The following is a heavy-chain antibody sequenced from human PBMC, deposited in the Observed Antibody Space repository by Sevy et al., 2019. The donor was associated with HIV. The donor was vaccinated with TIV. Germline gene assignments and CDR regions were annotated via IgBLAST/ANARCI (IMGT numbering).Heavy chain of an antibody. Sequence: GGSLRLSCAASGFTFSKYSMSWVPQPPGKGLEWVSTLSFGCGEINYADSVKGRFTISRDNSKSSVYLQMNNQRPEDTAVYYCAREGCTKPHDYWGQGTLVTVSS. V-gene: IGHV3-23*01. CDR2: LSFGCGEI. J-gene: IGHJ4*02. CDR3: AREGCTKPHDY. CDR1: GFTFSKYS. D-gene: IGHD2-8*01.